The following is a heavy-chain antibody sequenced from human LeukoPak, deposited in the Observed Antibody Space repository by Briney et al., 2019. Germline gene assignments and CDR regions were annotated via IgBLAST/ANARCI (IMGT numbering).Heavy chain of an antibody. CDR3: ASSYDISLFDP. V-gene: IGHV4-34*01. D-gene: IGHD3-9*01. CDR2: INHSGST. CDR1: GGSFSGYY. J-gene: IGHJ5*02. Sequence: PSETLSLTCAVYGGSFSGYYWSWIRQPPGKGLEWIGEINHSGSTNYNPSLKSRVTISVDTSKNQFSLKLSSVTAADTAVYYCASSYDISLFDPWGQGTLVTDSS.